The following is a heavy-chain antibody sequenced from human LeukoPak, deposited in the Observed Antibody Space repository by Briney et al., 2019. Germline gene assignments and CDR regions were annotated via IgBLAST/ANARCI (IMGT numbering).Heavy chain of an antibody. J-gene: IGHJ2*01. V-gene: IGHV4-39*07. D-gene: IGHD3-10*01. CDR2: IYYSGST. Sequence: SETLSLTCTVSGGSISSSDYYWGWIRQPPGKGLEWIGSIYYSGSTYYNPSLKSRVTISVDTSKNQFSLKLSSVTAADTAVYYCARGQYGSGSPPSYWYFDLWGRGTLVTVSS. CDR3: ARGQYGSGSPPSYWYFDL. CDR1: GGSISSSDYY.